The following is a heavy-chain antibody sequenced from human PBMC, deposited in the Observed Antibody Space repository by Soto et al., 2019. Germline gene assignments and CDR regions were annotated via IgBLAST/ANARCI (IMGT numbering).Heavy chain of an antibody. CDR2: IYYSGST. Sequence: SSETLSLTCTVSGGSISSSSYYWGWIRQPPGKGLEWIGSIYYSGSTYYNPSLKSRVTISVDTSKNQFSLKLSSVTAADTAVYYCARFGLHLGELSLIDYWGQGTLVTVSS. V-gene: IGHV4-39*01. J-gene: IGHJ4*02. CDR1: GGSISSSSYY. CDR3: ARFGLHLGELSLIDY. D-gene: IGHD3-16*02.